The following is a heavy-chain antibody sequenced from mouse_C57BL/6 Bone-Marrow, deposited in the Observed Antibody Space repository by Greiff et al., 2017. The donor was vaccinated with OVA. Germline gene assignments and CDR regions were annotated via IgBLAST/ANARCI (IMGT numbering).Heavy chain of an antibody. CDR1: GYTFTSYW. Sequence: QVQLKQPGAELVMPGASVKLSCKASGYTFTSYWMHWVKQRPGQGLEWIGELDPSDSYTNYTQKFKGKSTLTVDKSSSTAYMQLSSLTSEDSAVYWGYFDYWGQGTTLTVSS. J-gene: IGHJ2*01. CDR2: LDPSDSYT. CDR3: YFDY. V-gene: IGHV1-69*01.